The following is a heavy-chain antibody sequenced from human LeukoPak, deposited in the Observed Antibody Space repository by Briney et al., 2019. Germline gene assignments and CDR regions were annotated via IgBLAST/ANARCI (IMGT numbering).Heavy chain of an antibody. CDR3: AKDSRSGTYSYY. CDR2: IYSSGGT. CDR1: GFTVSSNY. D-gene: IGHD1-26*01. V-gene: IGHV3-66*01. J-gene: IGHJ4*02. Sequence: GGSLRLSCAASGFTVSSNYMSWVRRAPGKGLEWVSVIYSSGGTYYADSVKGRFTISRDNSKNTLYLEMNSLRAEDTAVYYCAKDSRSGTYSYYWGQGTLVTVSS.